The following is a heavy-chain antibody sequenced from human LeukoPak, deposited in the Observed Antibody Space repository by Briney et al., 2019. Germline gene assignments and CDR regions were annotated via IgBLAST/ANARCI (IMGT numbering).Heavy chain of an antibody. J-gene: IGHJ5*02. V-gene: IGHV4-59*01. CDR1: GGSISSYY. Sequence: PSETLSLTCTVSGGSISSYYWSWIRQPPGKGLEWIGYIYYSGSTNYNPSLKSRVTISVDTSKNQFSLKLSSLTAADTAVYYCARWSKGYYDSSGYYYEAWFDPWGQGTLVTVSS. CDR3: ARWSKGYYDSSGYYYEAWFDP. CDR2: IYYSGST. D-gene: IGHD3-22*01.